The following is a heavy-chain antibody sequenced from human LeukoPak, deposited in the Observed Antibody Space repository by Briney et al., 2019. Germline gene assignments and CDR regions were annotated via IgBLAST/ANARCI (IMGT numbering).Heavy chain of an antibody. CDR1: GFTVSSNY. CDR3: AKATGTLGN. CDR2: ISNSDGNT. Sequence: PGGSLRLSCAASGFTVSSNYMSWVRQAPGKGLEWVSTISNSDGNTYYADSVKGRFTISRDNSKNTLYLQMNSLTAEDTAIYYCAKATGTLGNWGQGTLVIVSS. V-gene: IGHV3-23*01. J-gene: IGHJ4*02. D-gene: IGHD1-1*01.